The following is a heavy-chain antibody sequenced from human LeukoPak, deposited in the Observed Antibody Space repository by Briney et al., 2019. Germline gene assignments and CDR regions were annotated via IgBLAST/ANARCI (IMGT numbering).Heavy chain of an antibody. J-gene: IGHJ4*02. CDR3: ARFSGLVGATTLDYFDY. V-gene: IGHV4-59*01. CDR2: IYYSGST. CDR1: GGSISSYY. D-gene: IGHD1-26*01. Sequence: KPSETLSLTCTVSGGSISSYYWSWIRQPPGKGLEWIGYIYYSGSTNYNPSLKSRVTISVDTSKNQFSLKLSSVTAADTAVYYCARFSGLVGATTLDYFDYWGQGTLVTVSS.